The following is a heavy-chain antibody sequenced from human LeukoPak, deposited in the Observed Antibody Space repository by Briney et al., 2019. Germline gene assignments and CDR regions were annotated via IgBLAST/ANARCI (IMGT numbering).Heavy chain of an antibody. V-gene: IGHV5-51*01. CDR3: ARHGQDRFLEWLYGMDV. J-gene: IGHJ6*02. D-gene: IGHD3-3*01. CDR2: IYPGDSDT. CDR1: GYSFTSYW. Sequence: NRGESLKISCKGSGYSFTSYWIGWVRQMPGKGLEWMGIIYPGDSDTRYSPSFQGQVTISADKSISTAYLQWSSLKASDTAMYYCARHGQDRFLEWLYGMDVWGQGTTVTVSS.